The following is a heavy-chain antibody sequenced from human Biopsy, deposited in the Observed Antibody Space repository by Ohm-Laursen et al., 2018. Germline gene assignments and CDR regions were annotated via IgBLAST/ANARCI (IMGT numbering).Heavy chain of an antibody. CDR2: INKDGSVT. CDR1: GFTFSHYW. J-gene: IGHJ3*02. V-gene: IGHV3-7*01. CDR3: ARRAI. Sequence: SLRLSCAASGFTFSHYWMTWVRQSPGKGLEWVANINKDGSVTNYLDSVKGRFAVSRDNAKNSAYLQMNSLRTEDTAVYYCARRAIWGQGTTVTVSS.